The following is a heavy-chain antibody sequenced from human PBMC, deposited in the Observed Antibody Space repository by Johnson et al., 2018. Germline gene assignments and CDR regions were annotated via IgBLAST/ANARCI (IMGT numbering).Heavy chain of an antibody. CDR2: ISYDGSKK. D-gene: IGHD3-16*01. J-gene: IGHJ3*02. CDR1: GFSFSGSP. CDR3: ARQDYVEAFDI. V-gene: IGHV3-30-3*01. Sequence: QVQLQESGGGLVQXGGSLKLSCAASGFSFSGSPMHWVRQAPGKGLEWVGAISYDGSKKYYGDSVKGRVTMSRDNSKNTLYLQMNSLRDEDTAIYYCARQDYVEAFDIWGQGTMVTVSS.